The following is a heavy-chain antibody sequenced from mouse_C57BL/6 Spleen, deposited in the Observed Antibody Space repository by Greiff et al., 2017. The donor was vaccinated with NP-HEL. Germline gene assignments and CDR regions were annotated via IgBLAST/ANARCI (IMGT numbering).Heavy chain of an antibody. D-gene: IGHD2-4*01. CDR3: ARWIYDYSVDYSMDY. Sequence: QVHVKQSGAELVRPGTSVKVSCKASGYAFTNYLIEWVKQRPGQGLEWIGVINPGSGGTKYNEKFQGKATLTADKSSSTAYMQLSSLTSEDSAVYYCARWIYDYSVDYSMDYWGQGTSVTVSS. V-gene: IGHV1-54*01. J-gene: IGHJ4*01. CDR1: GYAFTNYL. CDR2: INPGSGGT.